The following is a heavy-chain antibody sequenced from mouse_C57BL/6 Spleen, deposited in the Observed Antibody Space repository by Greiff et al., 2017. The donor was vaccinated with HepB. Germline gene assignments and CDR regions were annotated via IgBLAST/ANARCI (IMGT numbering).Heavy chain of an antibody. D-gene: IGHD4-1*01. V-gene: IGHV6-6*01. CDR2: IRNKANNHAT. J-gene: IGHJ3*01. CDR1: GFTFSDAW. CDR3: TRGTGTWFAY. Sequence: EVQGVESGGGLVQPGGSMKLSCAASGFTFSDAWMDWVRQSPEKGLEWVAEIRNKANNHATYYAESVKGRFTISRDDSKSSVYLQMNSLRAEDTGIYYCTRGTGTWFAYWGQGTLVTVSA.